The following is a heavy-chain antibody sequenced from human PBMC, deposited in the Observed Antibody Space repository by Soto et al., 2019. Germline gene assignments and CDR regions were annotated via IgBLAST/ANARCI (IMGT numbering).Heavy chain of an antibody. J-gene: IGHJ4*02. CDR1: GGSISSYY. CDR3: ARARTSSAVDFDD. D-gene: IGHD6-19*01. Sequence: SETLSLTCTVSGGSISSYYWSWIRQPPGKGLEWIGYIYYTGNTNYNPSLKSRVTISVDTSKNQFSLKLTSLTAADTAVYYCARARTSSAVDFDDWGQRTPVTVYS. CDR2: IYYTGNT. V-gene: IGHV4-59*01.